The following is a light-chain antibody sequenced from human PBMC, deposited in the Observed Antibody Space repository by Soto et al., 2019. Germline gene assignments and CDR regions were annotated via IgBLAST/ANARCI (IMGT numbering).Light chain of an antibody. V-gene: IGKV3-11*01. Sequence: EVVLTQSPATLSLSPGEGATLSCRASQTIDNYLAWYQQRPGQAPRLLIYDASNRATGIPARFSGSGSGTDFTLTISSLEPEDFAVYYCQQRKSWPLSFGGGTRVEIK. CDR2: DAS. CDR1: QTIDNY. J-gene: IGKJ4*01. CDR3: QQRKSWPLS.